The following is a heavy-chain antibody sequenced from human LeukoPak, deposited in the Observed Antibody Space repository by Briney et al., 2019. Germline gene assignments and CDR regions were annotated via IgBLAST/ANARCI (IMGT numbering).Heavy chain of an antibody. Sequence: GGSLRLSCATSGFTFNGFAMTWVRQAPGKGLEWVSYISSSSSTIYYADSVKGRFTISRDNAKNSLYLQMNSLRAEDTAVYYCARGGRITIFGVVTNNWFDPWGQGTLVTVSS. CDR3: ARGGRITIFGVVTNNWFDP. D-gene: IGHD3-3*01. V-gene: IGHV3-48*01. CDR1: GFTFNGFA. J-gene: IGHJ5*02. CDR2: ISSSSSTI.